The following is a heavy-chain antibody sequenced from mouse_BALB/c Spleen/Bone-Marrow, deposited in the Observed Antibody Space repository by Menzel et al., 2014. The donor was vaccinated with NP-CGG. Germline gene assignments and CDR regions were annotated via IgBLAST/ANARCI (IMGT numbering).Heavy chain of an antibody. D-gene: IGHD1-1*01. CDR3: ARRYGSSYRYWYFDV. Sequence: EVKLMESGAGLVQPGGSLKVSCAASGFDFSRFWMSWVRQAPGKGLEWIGEINPDSSTINYTPSLKDKFIISRDSAKNTLYLQMSKVRSEDTALYYCARRYGSSYRYWYFDVWGAGTTVTVSP. V-gene: IGHV4-1*02. CDR1: GFDFSRFW. CDR2: INPDSSTI. J-gene: IGHJ1*01.